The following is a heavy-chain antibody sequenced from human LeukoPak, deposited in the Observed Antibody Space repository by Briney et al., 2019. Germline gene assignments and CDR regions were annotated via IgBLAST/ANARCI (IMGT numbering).Heavy chain of an antibody. J-gene: IGHJ5*02. V-gene: IGHV4-59*01. CDR2: TCDSANT. D-gene: IGHD5-24*01. CDR1: GCSLSNFC. Sequence: SETLSFTCTVSGCSLSNFCWNWLRQSPGKGLEGIGYTCDSANTYYNPSLKSRVTISVDMSKNQSSLKLTAATAADTALYYCARAKDGYNNWFDPWGQGTLVTVSS. CDR3: ARAKDGYNNWFDP.